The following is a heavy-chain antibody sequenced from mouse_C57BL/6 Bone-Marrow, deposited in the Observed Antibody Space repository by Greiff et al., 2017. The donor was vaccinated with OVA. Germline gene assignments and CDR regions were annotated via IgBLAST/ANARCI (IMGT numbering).Heavy chain of an antibody. CDR1: GFTFTNYY. D-gene: IGHD1-1*01. CDR3: TIGYGSGRYAMDY. J-gene: IGHJ4*01. CDR2: IDPESGDT. V-gene: IGHV14-4*01. Sequence: EVQLQQSGAELVRPGASVKLSCTASGFTFTNYYMHWVKQRPEQGLEWIGRIDPESGDTEYASKFQGKATITVDTSSNTSYLQLSSLTSEDTAVDYGTIGYGSGRYAMDYWGQGTSVTVSS.